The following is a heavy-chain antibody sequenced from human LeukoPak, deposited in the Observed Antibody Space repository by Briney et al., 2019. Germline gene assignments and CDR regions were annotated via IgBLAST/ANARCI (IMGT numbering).Heavy chain of an antibody. D-gene: IGHD5-18*01. V-gene: IGHV3-7*01. CDR1: GFIFSSYW. J-gene: IGHJ4*02. CDR2: IKKDGSEK. CDR3: ARHLSGVTGYTYGRGINY. Sequence: GGSLRLSCAASGFIFSSYWMSWVRQAPGKGLEWVANIKKDGSEKYYVDSVKGRFTISRDNAKTSLYLQMNSLRAEDTAVYYCARHLSGVTGYTYGRGINYWGQGTLVTVSS.